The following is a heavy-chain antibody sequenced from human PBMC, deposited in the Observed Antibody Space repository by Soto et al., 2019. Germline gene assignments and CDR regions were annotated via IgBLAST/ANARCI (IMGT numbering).Heavy chain of an antibody. CDR2: VYYSGST. V-gene: IGHV4-59*01. CDR3: ARDLDWFDP. J-gene: IGHJ5*02. CDR1: GGSISSYY. Sequence: WETLSLTCTVSGGSISSYYWSWIRQPPGKGLEWIGYVYYSGSTNYNPSLKSRVTISVDTSKNQFSLKLSSVTAADTAVYYCARDLDWFDPWGQGTLVTVSS.